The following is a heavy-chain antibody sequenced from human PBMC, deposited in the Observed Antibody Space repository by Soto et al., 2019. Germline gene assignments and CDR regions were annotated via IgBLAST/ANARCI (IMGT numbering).Heavy chain of an antibody. V-gene: IGHV3-7*03. D-gene: IGHD5-12*01. J-gene: IGHJ3*02. CDR1: GFTFSSYW. Sequence: GESLKISCAASGFTFSSYWMSWVRQAPGKGLEWVANIKQDGSEKYYMDSVKGRFTISRDNAKNSLYLQMNSLRAEDTAVYYCARGDGYNYAFDIWGQGTMVTVSS. CDR2: IKQDGSEK. CDR3: ARGDGYNYAFDI.